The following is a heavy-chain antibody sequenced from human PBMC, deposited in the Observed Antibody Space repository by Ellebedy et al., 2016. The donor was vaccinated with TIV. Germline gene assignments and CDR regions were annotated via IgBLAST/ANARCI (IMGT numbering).Heavy chain of an antibody. J-gene: IGHJ6*02. V-gene: IGHV1-2*04. CDR3: ARAGLEPRSVDYYFYGLDV. D-gene: IGHD1-1*01. CDR2: IHPNSGAT. CDR1: GYTCTDNY. Sequence: ASVKVSCXASGYTCTDNYIHWVRQAPGQGLEWMGWIHPNSGATKYAQKFEGWVTMTRDTSISTVYMELSRSRSDDTAVYYCARAGLEPRSVDYYFYGLDVWGQGTAVTVSS.